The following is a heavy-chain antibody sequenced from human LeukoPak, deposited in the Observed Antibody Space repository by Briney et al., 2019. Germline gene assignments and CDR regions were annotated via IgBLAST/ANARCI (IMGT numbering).Heavy chain of an antibody. Sequence: ASVKVSCKASGYTFTRYGISWVRQAPGQGLEWMGWISAYNGNTNYAQQLQGRVTMTTHTSTSTAYMELRSLRSDDTAVYYCARDWMYYYDSSGYSNFDYWGQGTLVTVSS. CDR2: ISAYNGNT. CDR3: ARDWMYYYDSSGYSNFDY. CDR1: GYTFTRYG. J-gene: IGHJ4*02. D-gene: IGHD3-22*01. V-gene: IGHV1-18*01.